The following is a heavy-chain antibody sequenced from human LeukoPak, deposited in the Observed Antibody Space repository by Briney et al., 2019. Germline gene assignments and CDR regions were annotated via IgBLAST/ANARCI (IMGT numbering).Heavy chain of an antibody. D-gene: IGHD5-12*01. V-gene: IGHV4-61*02. J-gene: IGHJ4*02. CDR3: VRGSGYDLLDY. CDR2: IYTSGST. Sequence: PSETLSLTFTVSGGSISSGDYYWSWIRQPPGKGLEWIGRIYTSGSTNYNPSLKSRVTISVDTSKNQFSLKLSSVTAADTAVYYCVRGSGYDLLDYWGQGTLVTVSS. CDR1: GGSISSGDYY.